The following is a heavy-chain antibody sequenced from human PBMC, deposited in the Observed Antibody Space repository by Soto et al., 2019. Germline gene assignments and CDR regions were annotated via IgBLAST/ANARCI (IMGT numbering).Heavy chain of an antibody. V-gene: IGHV1-69*13. J-gene: IGHJ6*02. D-gene: IGHD2-15*01. Sequence: ASVKVSCKASGGTFSSYAISWVRQAPGQGLEWMGGIIPIFGTANYAQKFQGRVTITADESTSTAYMELSSLRSEDTAVYYCARGWDDCSGGSCYSYYYGMDVWGQGTTVTVSS. CDR1: GGTFSSYA. CDR2: IIPIFGTA. CDR3: ARGWDDCSGGSCYSYYYGMDV.